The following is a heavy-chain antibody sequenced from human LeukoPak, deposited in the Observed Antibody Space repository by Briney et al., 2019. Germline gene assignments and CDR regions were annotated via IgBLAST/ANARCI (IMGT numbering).Heavy chain of an antibody. CDR1: GFTFSNYC. J-gene: IGHJ4*02. CDR3: ARGTYGEYGGPAY. D-gene: IGHD4-17*01. V-gene: IGHV3-48*02. CDR2: ISSSGGAM. Sequence: GGSLRLSCAASGFTFSNYCMNWVRQAPGKGLEWVSYISSSGGAMYYADSVRSRFTISRDNAENSLFLQMNSLRDEDTAVYYCARGTYGEYGGPAYWGQGTLVTVSS.